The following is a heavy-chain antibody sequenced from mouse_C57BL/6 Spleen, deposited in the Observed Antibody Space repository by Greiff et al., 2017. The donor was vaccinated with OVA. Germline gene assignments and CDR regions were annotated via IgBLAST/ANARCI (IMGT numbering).Heavy chain of an antibody. CDR1: GYTFTDYY. CDR2: IYPGSGNT. Sequence: VQLQQSGAELVRPGASVKLSCKASGYTFTDYYINWVKQRPGQGLEWIARIYPGSGNTYYNEKFKGKATLTAEKSSSTAYMQLSSLTSEDSAVYVCASSIYDGYYLDYWGQGTTLTVSS. D-gene: IGHD2-3*01. CDR3: ASSIYDGYYLDY. J-gene: IGHJ2*01. V-gene: IGHV1-76*01.